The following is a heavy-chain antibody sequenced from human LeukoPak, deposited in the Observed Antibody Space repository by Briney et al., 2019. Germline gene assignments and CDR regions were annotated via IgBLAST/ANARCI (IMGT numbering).Heavy chain of an antibody. CDR2: INPNSGDT. CDR3: VRDVVSTVTTSAFDI. CDR1: GYSFTGYY. D-gene: IGHD4-17*01. Sequence: ASVKVSCKASGYSFTGYYIHWVRQAPGQGLEWMGWINPNSGDTNYAQKFQGRVTLTRDTSIRTVYMELSRLEFDDSAVFYCVRDVVSTVTTSAFDIWGQGTMVTVSS. J-gene: IGHJ3*02. V-gene: IGHV1-2*02.